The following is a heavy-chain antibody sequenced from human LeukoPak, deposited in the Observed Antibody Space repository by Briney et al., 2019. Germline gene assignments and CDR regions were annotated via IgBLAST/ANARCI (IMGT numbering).Heavy chain of an antibody. CDR3: AKATGSGSYGYYYYGMDV. CDR2: IYSGGST. D-gene: IGHD1-26*01. V-gene: IGHV3-53*05. J-gene: IGHJ6*02. CDR1: GFTVSSNY. Sequence: GGSLRLSCAASGFTVSSNYMSWVRQAPGKGLEWVSVIYSGGSTYYADSVKGRFTISRDNSKNTLYLQMNSLRAEDTAVYYCAKATGSGSYGYYYYGMDVWGQGTTVTVSS.